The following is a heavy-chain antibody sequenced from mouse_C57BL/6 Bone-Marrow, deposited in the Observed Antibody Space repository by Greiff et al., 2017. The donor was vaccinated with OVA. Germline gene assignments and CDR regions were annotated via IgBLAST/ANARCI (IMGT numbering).Heavy chain of an antibody. V-gene: IGHV1-81*01. D-gene: IGHD4-1*01. J-gene: IGHJ3*01. CDR2: IYPRSGNT. CDR3: ARELGRRIAY. CDR1: GYTFTSYG. Sequence: QVQLQQSGAELARPGASVKLSCKASGYTFTSYGISWVKQRPGQGLEWIGEIYPRSGNTYYNEKFKGKATLTADKSSSTAYMELRSLTSEDSAVYFCARELGRRIAYWGQETLVTVSA.